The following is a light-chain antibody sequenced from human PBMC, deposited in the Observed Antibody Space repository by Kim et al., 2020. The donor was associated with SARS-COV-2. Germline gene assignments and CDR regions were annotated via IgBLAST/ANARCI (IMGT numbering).Light chain of an antibody. J-gene: IGLJ3*02. Sequence: APSSTARITCEGNDIGSKSVDGYQQKPGRAPVLFIYYDSGRPSGIPERFSGSNSGNTATLTISRVEAGDEADYYCQVWDSSSDHPVFGGGTQLTVL. CDR1: DIGSKS. CDR2: YDS. CDR3: QVWDSSSDHPV. V-gene: IGLV3-21*04.